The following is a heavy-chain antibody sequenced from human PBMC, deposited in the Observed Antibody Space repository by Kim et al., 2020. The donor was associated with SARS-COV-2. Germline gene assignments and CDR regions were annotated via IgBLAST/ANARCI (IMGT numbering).Heavy chain of an antibody. J-gene: IGHJ4*02. Sequence: SETLSLTSTVSGGSINPYYWSWIRQPPGKGLEWIGYIFYSGSTNFNPSLHSRVTISVDTSLNQFSLSLRSVAPADTAVYYCARSHILPGFYDTNGYFDHWGQGVLVTVSS. CDR2: IFYSGST. CDR1: GGSINPYY. D-gene: IGHD3-22*01. V-gene: IGHV4-59*01. CDR3: ARSHILPGFYDTNGYFDH.